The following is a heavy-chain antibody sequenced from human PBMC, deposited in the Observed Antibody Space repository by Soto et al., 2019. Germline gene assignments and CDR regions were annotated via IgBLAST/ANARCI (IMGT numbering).Heavy chain of an antibody. J-gene: IGHJ5*02. Sequence: LSLTCAVYGGSFSGYYWGWIRQPPGKGLEWIGSIYYSGSTYYNPSLKSRVTISVDTSKNQFSLKLSSVTAADTAVYYCARAPLQLLWFGELPHNWFDPWGQGTLVTVSS. D-gene: IGHD3-10*01. CDR1: GGSFSGYY. CDR3: ARAPLQLLWFGELPHNWFDP. V-gene: IGHV4-39*01. CDR2: IYYSGST.